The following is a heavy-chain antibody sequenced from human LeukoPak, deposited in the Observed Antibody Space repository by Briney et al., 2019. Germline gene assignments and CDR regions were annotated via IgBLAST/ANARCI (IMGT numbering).Heavy chain of an antibody. Sequence: GGSRRLSCAASGFTFSSYAMNWVRQAPGKGLEWVSGIGYTGDSTFYADSVKGRFTVSRDSSKITLFLHMNSLRAEDTALYYCAKSPTVDAAFDIWGQGTMVTVSS. V-gene: IGHV3-23*01. J-gene: IGHJ3*02. CDR3: AKSPTVDAAFDI. CDR1: GFTFSSYA. CDR2: IGYTGDST. D-gene: IGHD4-23*01.